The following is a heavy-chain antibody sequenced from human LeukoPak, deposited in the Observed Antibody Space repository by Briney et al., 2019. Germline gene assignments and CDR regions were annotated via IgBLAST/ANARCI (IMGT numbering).Heavy chain of an antibody. V-gene: IGHV1-2*04. CDR2: INPNSGGT. Sequence: ASVEVSCKASGYTFTGYYMHWVRQAPGQGLEWMGWINPNSGGTNYAQKFQGWVTMTRDTSISTAYMELSRLRSDDTAVYYCARSPYCSSTSCYYWFDPWGQGTLVTVSS. CDR1: GYTFTGYY. J-gene: IGHJ5*02. CDR3: ARSPYCSSTSCYYWFDP. D-gene: IGHD2-2*01.